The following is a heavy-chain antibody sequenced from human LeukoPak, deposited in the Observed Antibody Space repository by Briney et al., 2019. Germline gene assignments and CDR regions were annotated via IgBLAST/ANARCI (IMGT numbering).Heavy chain of an antibody. CDR3: ARDSGGRTIIAVAGTQTPYYGMDV. CDR1: GGTFSSYA. D-gene: IGHD6-19*01. Sequence: SVKVSCKASGGTFSSYAISWVRQAPGQGLEWMGGIIPIFGTANYAQKFQGRVTITADESTSTAYMELSSLRSEDTAMHYCARDSGGRTIIAVAGTQTPYYGMDVWGQGTTVTVSS. V-gene: IGHV1-69*01. J-gene: IGHJ6*02. CDR2: IIPIFGTA.